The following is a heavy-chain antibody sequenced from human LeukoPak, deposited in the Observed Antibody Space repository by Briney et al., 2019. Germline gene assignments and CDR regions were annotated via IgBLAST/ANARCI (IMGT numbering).Heavy chain of an antibody. D-gene: IGHD5-18*01. Sequence: PSETLSLTCTVSGGSLSSYYWSWVRQPPGKGLEWIGYIYTTGSTNYNPSLKSRVTISVDTSKNQFSLEPRSVTAADTAVYYCARKGGATAMVKPFDYWGQGTLVTVSS. J-gene: IGHJ4*02. CDR2: IYTTGST. CDR3: ARKGGATAMVKPFDY. CDR1: GGSLSSYY. V-gene: IGHV4-4*08.